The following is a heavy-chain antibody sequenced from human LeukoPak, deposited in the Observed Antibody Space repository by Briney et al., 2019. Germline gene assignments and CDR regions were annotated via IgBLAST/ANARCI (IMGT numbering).Heavy chain of an antibody. V-gene: IGHV3-30-3*01. CDR1: GFTFSSYA. CDR2: ISYDGSNK. J-gene: IGHJ5*02. D-gene: IGHD5-12*01. Sequence: GGSLRLSCAASGFTFSSYAMSWVRQAPGKGLEWVAVISYDGSNKYYADSVKGRFTISRDNARNSLYLQMNSLRAEDTAMYYCARDAGNSGYGCDLWGQGTLVTVSS. CDR3: ARDAGNSGYGCDL.